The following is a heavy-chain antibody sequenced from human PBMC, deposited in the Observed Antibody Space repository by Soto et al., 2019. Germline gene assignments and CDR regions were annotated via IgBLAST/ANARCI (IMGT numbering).Heavy chain of an antibody. CDR1: GGSITSSNYH. CDR3: SRLTNGWPGDD. Sequence: QVQLQESGPGLVKPSEALSLTCTVSGGSITSSNYHWGWSRQPPGKGLEWIGTIYYSGNTYHNPSLKSRVTMSMDASKNQFSLTLSSVAVADTAVYYCSRLTNGWPGDDWGQGTLVTVSS. D-gene: IGHD6-19*01. V-gene: IGHV4-39*01. CDR2: IYYSGNT. J-gene: IGHJ4*02.